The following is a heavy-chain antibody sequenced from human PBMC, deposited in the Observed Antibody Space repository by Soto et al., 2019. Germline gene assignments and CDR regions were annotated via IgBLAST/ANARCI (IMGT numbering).Heavy chain of an antibody. CDR2: FDPEDGET. Sequence: GASVKVSCKVSGYTLTELSMHWVRQAPGKGLEWMGGFDPEDGETIYAQKFQGRVTMTEDTSTDTAYMELSSLRSEDTAVYYCATESNRGEGIPLSHSSNYYYYGMDVWGQGTTVTVSS. CDR3: ATESNRGEGIPLSHSSNYYYYGMDV. V-gene: IGHV1-24*01. D-gene: IGHD7-27*01. J-gene: IGHJ6*02. CDR1: GYTLTELS.